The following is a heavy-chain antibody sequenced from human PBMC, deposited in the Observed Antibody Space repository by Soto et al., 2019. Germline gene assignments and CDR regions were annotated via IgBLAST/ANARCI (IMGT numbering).Heavy chain of an antibody. CDR3: AQGRCGGDCLHSLPSRNYNDVVV. CDR2: IYWDNDK. V-gene: IGHV2-5*02. Sequence: QITLKESGPTLVKPTQTLTLTCTFSGFSLRTSGVGVGWIRQPPGKTLEWLALIYWDNDKRYSPSLKSRLTINTLTSEIQVILTMTNMDPVDTAKYYGAQGRCGGDCLHSLPSRNYNDVVVWGQGTTVTVSS. D-gene: IGHD2-21*02. J-gene: IGHJ6*02. CDR1: GFSLRTSGVG.